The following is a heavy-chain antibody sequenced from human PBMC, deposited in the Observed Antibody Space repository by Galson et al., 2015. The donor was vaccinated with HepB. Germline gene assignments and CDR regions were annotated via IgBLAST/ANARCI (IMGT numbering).Heavy chain of an antibody. CDR1: GYTFTGYY. D-gene: IGHD1-26*01. CDR2: ISTYNGNT. V-gene: IGHV1-18*04. J-gene: IGHJ3*02. Sequence: SVKVSCKASGYTFTGYYMHWVRQAPGQGLEWMGWISTYNGNTNYAQKLQGRVTMTTDTSTSTAYMELRSLRSDDTAVYYCARESGSIDAFDIWGQGTMVTVSS. CDR3: ARESGSIDAFDI.